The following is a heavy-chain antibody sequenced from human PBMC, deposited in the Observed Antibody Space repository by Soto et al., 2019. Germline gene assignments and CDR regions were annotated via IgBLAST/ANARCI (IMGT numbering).Heavy chain of an antibody. D-gene: IGHD5-18*01. Sequence: QVQLVESGGGVVQPGRSMRLSCAASGFTFSSYGMHWVRQAPGKGLEWVAVIWYDGSNKYYADSVKGRFTISRDNSKNTLYLQMNSLRAEDTAAYYCAMFVDTAMVGGFDYWGQGTLVTVSS. CDR2: IWYDGSNK. CDR3: AMFVDTAMVGGFDY. J-gene: IGHJ4*02. V-gene: IGHV3-33*01. CDR1: GFTFSSYG.